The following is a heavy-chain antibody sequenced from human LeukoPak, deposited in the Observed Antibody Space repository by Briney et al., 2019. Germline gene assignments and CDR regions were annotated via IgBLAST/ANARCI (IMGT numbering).Heavy chain of an antibody. CDR2: IYHSGST. Sequence: HPSQTLSLTCAVSGGSISSGGYSWSWIRQPPGKGLEWIGYIYHSGSTYYNPSLKSRVTISVDRSKNQFSLKLSSVTAADTAVYYCAGSTLAYCGGDCYFDYWGQGTLVTVSS. V-gene: IGHV4-30-2*01. D-gene: IGHD2-21*02. CDR3: AGSTLAYCGGDCYFDY. CDR1: GGSISSGGYS. J-gene: IGHJ4*02.